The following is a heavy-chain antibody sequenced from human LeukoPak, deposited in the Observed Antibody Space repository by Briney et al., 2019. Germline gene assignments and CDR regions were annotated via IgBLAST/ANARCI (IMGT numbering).Heavy chain of an antibody. J-gene: IGHJ4*02. CDR1: GYSISSGYY. D-gene: IGHD4-17*01. CDR3: ARSSGGDTTFDY. Sequence: KPSETLSLTCTGSGYSISSGYYWGWIRQPPGKGVEWIGSIYHSGSTYYNPSLKSRVTISVDTSKNQFSLKLSSVTAADTAVYYCARSSGGDTTFDYWGQGTLVTVSS. CDR2: IYHSGST. V-gene: IGHV4-38-2*02.